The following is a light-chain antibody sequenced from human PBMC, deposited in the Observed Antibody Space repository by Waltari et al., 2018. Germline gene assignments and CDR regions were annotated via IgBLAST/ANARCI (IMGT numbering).Light chain of an antibody. J-gene: IGLJ1*01. Sequence: SYELPQTPSSSVSSGQSASITCSGETLGAKYACCYQHTPRQAPVLVISRNSRRPSGMPERFSGSNTGNTATLTISGTQAMDEADYSCQAWDSSTAVFGTGTKVTVL. CDR2: RNS. CDR3: QAWDSSTAV. V-gene: IGLV3-1*01. CDR1: TLGAKY.